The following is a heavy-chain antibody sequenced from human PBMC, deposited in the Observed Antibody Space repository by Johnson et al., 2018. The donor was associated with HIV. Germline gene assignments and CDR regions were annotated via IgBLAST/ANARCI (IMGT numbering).Heavy chain of an antibody. D-gene: IGHD1-26*01. CDR3: AKDSFDSGVYGDHDAFEI. Sequence: MQLVESGGGLVQPGGSLRLSCAASGFTLSRYDMQWVRQATGKGLEWVSAIGTAGDTYYPGSVKGRFTISRDNSKNTLYLQMDSLRTDDTAMYYCAKDSFDSGVYGDHDAFEIWGQGTMVTVSS. J-gene: IGHJ3*02. CDR1: GFTLSRYD. V-gene: IGHV3-13*01. CDR2: IGTAGDT.